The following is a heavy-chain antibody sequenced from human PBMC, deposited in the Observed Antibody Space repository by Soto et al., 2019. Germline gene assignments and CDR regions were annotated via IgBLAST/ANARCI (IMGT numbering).Heavy chain of an antibody. CDR3: TRGYSFDYYYYGMDV. D-gene: IGHD5-18*01. Sequence: ASVKVSCKASVYTFTSYDINWVRQATGQGLEWMGWMNPNSGNTGYAQKFQGRVTMTRNTSISTAYMELSSLRSEDTAVYYCTRGYSFDYYYYGMDVWGQGTTVTVSS. V-gene: IGHV1-8*01. J-gene: IGHJ6*02. CDR2: MNPNSGNT. CDR1: VYTFTSYD.